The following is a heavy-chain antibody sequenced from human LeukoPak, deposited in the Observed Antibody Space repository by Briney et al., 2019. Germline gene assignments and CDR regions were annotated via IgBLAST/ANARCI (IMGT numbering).Heavy chain of an antibody. V-gene: IGHV3-23*01. J-gene: IGHJ6*03. D-gene: IGHD5-12*01. CDR2: INGSGGTT. CDR1: GFIFRSYG. CDR3: AKGGGYEAQYYYYYLDV. Sequence: GGSLRLSCAASGFIFRSYGMSWVRQAPGKGLEWVSGINGSGGTTYYADSVKGRFTISRDNSKNTLYLQMKSLRAEDTAVYYCAKGGGYEAQYYYYYLDVWGKGTTVTISS.